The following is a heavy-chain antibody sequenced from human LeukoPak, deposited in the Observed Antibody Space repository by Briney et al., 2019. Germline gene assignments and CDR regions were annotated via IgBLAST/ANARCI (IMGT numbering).Heavy chain of an antibody. V-gene: IGHV3-21*01. CDR3: ARSPYYYYYMDV. CDR1: GFTFSSYS. CDR2: ISSSSSYI. Sequence: GGSLRLSCAASGFTFSSYSMNWVRQAPGKGLEWVSSISSSSSYIYYADSVKGRFTISRDNAKNSLYLQMNSLRAEDAAVYYCARSPYYYYYMDVWGKGTTVTVSS. J-gene: IGHJ6*03.